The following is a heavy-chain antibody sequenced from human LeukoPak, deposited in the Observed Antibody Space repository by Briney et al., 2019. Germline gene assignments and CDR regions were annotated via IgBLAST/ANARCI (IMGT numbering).Heavy chain of an antibody. Sequence: GRSLRLSCAASGFTFNKFPMHWVRQAPGKGLEWMAAVSSDGNIKNYAGSVKGRFTISRGNSKNTLYLQMNSLSPEDAAVYYCARGDGGEVDHWGQGTLVTVSS. D-gene: IGHD3-16*01. CDR1: GFTFNKFP. CDR2: VSSDGNIK. CDR3: ARGDGGEVDH. J-gene: IGHJ4*02. V-gene: IGHV3-30-3*01.